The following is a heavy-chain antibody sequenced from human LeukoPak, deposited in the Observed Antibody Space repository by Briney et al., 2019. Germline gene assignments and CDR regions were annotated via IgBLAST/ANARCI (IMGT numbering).Heavy chain of an antibody. D-gene: IGHD3-3*01. CDR2: ISAYNGNT. J-gene: IGHJ3*02. V-gene: IGHV1-18*01. CDR1: GYTFTSYG. CDR3: ASSTYYDFWSGYAFDI. Sequence: PGASVKVSCKASGYTFTSYGISWVRQAPGQGLEWMGWISAYNGNTNYAQKLQGRVTMTTDTSTSTAYMELRSLRSDDTAVYYCASSTYYDFWSGYAFDIWGQGTMVTVSS.